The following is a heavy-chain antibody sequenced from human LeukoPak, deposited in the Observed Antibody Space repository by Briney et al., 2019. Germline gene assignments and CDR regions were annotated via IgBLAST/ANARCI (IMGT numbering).Heavy chain of an antibody. V-gene: IGHV4-59*01. CDR2: IYYSGST. CDR3: ARSLWEPDV. Sequence: PSETLSLTCTVSGGSISSYYWSWIRQPPGKGLEWIGYIYYSGSTNYNPSLKSRVTISVDTSKNQSSLKLSSVTAADTAVYYCARSLWEPDVWGQGTTVTVSS. J-gene: IGHJ6*02. CDR1: GGSISSYY. D-gene: IGHD1-26*01.